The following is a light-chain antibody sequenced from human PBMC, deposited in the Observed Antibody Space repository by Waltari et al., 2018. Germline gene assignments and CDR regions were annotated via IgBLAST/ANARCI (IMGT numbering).Light chain of an antibody. V-gene: IGLV2-23*01. CDR3: CSYAHSSRVV. J-gene: IGLJ2*01. CDR1: SSDVGSYNL. Sequence: QSALTQPASVSGSPGQSITLPCTGTSSDVGSYNLVSWYQHYPGKAPKLMIYEGTKRPSGVSNRFSGSKSGNTASLTISGLQAEDEADYHCCSYAHSSRVVFGGGTKVTVL. CDR2: EGT.